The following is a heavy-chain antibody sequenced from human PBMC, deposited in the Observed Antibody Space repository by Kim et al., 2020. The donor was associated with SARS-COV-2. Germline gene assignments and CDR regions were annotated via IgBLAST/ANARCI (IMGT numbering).Heavy chain of an antibody. Sequence: ASVKVSCKASGYTFTSYYMHWVRQAPGQGLEWMGIINPSGGSTSYAQKFQGRVTMTRDTSTSTVYMELSSLRSEDTAVYYCARDLSRFVDLWVIVGASPLSNGMDVWGQGTTVTVSS. J-gene: IGHJ6*02. CDR1: GYTFTSYY. D-gene: IGHD1-26*01. V-gene: IGHV1-46*01. CDR2: INPSGGST. CDR3: ARDLSRFVDLWVIVGASPLSNGMDV.